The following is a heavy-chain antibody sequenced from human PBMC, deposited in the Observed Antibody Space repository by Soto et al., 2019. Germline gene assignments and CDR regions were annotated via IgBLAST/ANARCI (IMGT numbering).Heavy chain of an antibody. Sequence: SVKVSCKASGGTFSSYAISWVRQAPGQGLEWMGGIIPIFGTANYAQKFQGRVTIIADESTSTAYMELSSLRSEDTAVYYCARKYPYYYDSSGYYSGAFDIWGQGTMVTVSS. CDR1: GGTFSSYA. D-gene: IGHD3-22*01. CDR3: ARKYPYYYDSSGYYSGAFDI. CDR2: IIPIFGTA. J-gene: IGHJ3*02. V-gene: IGHV1-69*13.